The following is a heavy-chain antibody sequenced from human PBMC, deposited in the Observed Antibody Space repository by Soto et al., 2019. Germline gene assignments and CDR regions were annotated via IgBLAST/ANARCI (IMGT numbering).Heavy chain of an antibody. Sequence: ASMKVSCKASGYTFTSYGISWVRQAPGQGLEWMGWISAYNGNTNYAQKLQGRVTMTTDTSTSTAYMELRSLRSDDTAVYYCARVPYHSSGYYPPVYAFDIWGQGTRVTV. CDR1: GYTFTSYG. J-gene: IGHJ3*02. CDR2: ISAYNGNT. CDR3: ARVPYHSSGYYPPVYAFDI. V-gene: IGHV1-18*04. D-gene: IGHD3-22*01.